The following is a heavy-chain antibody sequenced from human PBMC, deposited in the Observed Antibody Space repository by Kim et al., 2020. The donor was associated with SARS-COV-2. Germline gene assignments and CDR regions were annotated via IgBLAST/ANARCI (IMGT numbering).Heavy chain of an antibody. CDR2: ISPYNGNT. CDR3: AREIYGGNEDFQH. D-gene: IGHD4-17*01. V-gene: IGHV1-18*01. J-gene: IGHJ1*01. CDR1: GYTFTSYC. Sequence: ASVKVSCKASGYTFTSYCISWVRQAPGQGLEWMGLISPYNGNTNYAQKLQGRVTMTTDTSTSTAYMELRSLRSDDTAVFYCAREIYGGNEDFQHWCRGAL.